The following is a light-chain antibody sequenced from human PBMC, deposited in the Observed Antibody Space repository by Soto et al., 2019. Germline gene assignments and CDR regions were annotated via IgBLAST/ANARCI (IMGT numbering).Light chain of an antibody. Sequence: DIQMTQSPSTLSGSVGDRVTITCRASQSISSWLAWYQQKQGKAPKXLIYDAYSLESGVPSRFSGSGSGTDCTLTISSLEPEDVAVYYCQQRSNWPITFGQGTRLEIK. V-gene: IGKV1-5*01. J-gene: IGKJ5*01. CDR3: QQRSNWPIT. CDR2: DAY. CDR1: QSISSW.